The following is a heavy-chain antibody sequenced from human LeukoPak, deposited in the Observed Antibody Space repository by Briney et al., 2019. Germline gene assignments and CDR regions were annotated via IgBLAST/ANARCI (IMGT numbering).Heavy chain of an antibody. Sequence: ASETLSLTCTVSGGSISSGTYYWSWIRQPAGKGLEWIGRIYTSGSTNYNPPLKSRVTISLDPSKNQFSLKLSSVTAADTAVYYCARDGSGWLNWFDPWGQGTLVTVSS. J-gene: IGHJ5*02. V-gene: IGHV4-61*02. CDR1: GGSISSGTYY. CDR3: ARDGSGWLNWFDP. CDR2: IYTSGST. D-gene: IGHD6-19*01.